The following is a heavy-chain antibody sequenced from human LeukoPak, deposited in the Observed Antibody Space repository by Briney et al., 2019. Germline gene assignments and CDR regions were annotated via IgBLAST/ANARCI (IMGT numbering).Heavy chain of an antibody. Sequence: GGSLRLSCAASGFTFSSYSMNWVRQAPGKGLERVSSISSSSSYIYYADSVKGRFTISRDNAKNSLYLQMNSLRAEDTAVYYCARNRYYYGSGNYGVPNWFDPCGQGTLVTVSS. CDR3: ARNRYYYGSGNYGVPNWFDP. CDR1: GFTFSSYS. CDR2: ISSSSSYI. J-gene: IGHJ5*02. V-gene: IGHV3-21*01. D-gene: IGHD3-10*01.